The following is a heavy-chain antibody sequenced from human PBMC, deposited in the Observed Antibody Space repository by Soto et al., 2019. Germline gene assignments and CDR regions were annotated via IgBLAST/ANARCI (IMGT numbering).Heavy chain of an antibody. J-gene: IGHJ6*02. CDR2: ISSSSSYI. CDR3: ARNEGGPQHAYYYYGMDV. D-gene: IGHD3-16*01. CDR1: GFTFSSYS. V-gene: IGHV3-21*01. Sequence: GGSLRLSCAASGFTFSSYSMNWVRQAPGKGLEWVSSISSSSSYIYYADSVKGRFTISRDNAKNSLYLQMNSLRAEDTAVYYCARNEGGPQHAYYYYGMDVWGQGTTVTVSS.